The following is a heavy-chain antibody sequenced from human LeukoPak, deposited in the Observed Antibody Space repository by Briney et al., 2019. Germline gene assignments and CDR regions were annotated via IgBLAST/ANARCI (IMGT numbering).Heavy chain of an antibody. Sequence: SVKVSCKASGGTFSSYAISWVRLAPGQGLEWMGRIIPILGIANYAQKFQGRVTITADKSTSTAYMELSSLRSEDTAVYYCARVGPIMIVVDDAFDIWGQGTMVTVSS. CDR3: ARVGPIMIVVDDAFDI. CDR1: GGTFSSYA. D-gene: IGHD3-22*01. J-gene: IGHJ3*02. V-gene: IGHV1-69*04. CDR2: IIPILGIA.